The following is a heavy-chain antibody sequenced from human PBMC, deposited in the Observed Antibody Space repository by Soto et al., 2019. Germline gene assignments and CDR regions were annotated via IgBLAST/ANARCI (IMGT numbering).Heavy chain of an antibody. D-gene: IGHD3-22*01. Sequence: PGGSLRLSWAASGSTFSSYAMIWVRQAPGKGLEWVSAISGSGGSTYYADSVKGRFTISRDNSKNTLYLQMNSLRAEDTAVYYCAKDRWGYYDSSGYHYYYYGMDVWGQGTTVTVSS. CDR2: ISGSGGST. V-gene: IGHV3-23*01. CDR1: GSTFSSYA. J-gene: IGHJ6*02. CDR3: AKDRWGYYDSSGYHYYYYGMDV.